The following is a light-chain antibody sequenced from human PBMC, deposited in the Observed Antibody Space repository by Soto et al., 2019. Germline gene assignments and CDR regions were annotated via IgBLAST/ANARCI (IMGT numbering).Light chain of an antibody. V-gene: IGKV3-15*01. Sequence: EIVMTQSPATLSVSPRERATLSCRASQSVRSNFAWYQQKPGQAPRLLIYGASTRATGIPARFRGSGSGTEFPLTIGSLQSEDFAVYYCQHYYNWPPRTFGQGTKLEIQ. CDR3: QHYYNWPPRT. CDR2: GAS. J-gene: IGKJ1*01. CDR1: QSVRSN.